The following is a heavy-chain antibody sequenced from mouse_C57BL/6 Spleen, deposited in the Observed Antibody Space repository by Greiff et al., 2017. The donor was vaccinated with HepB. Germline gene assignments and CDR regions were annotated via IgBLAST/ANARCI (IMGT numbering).Heavy chain of an antibody. CDR3: ARRRYDGYYEWFAY. D-gene: IGHD2-3*01. CDR1: GFSLTSYG. V-gene: IGHV2-2*01. CDR2: IWSGGST. Sequence: VQLVESGPGLVQPSQSLSITCTVSGFSLTSYGVHWVRQSPGKGLEWLGVIWSGGSTDYNAAFISRLSISKDNSKSQVFFKMNSLQADDTAIYYCARRRYDGYYEWFAYWGQGTLVTVSA. J-gene: IGHJ3*01.